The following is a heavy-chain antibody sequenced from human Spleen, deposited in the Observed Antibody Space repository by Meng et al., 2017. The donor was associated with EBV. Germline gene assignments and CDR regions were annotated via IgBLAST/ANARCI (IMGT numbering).Heavy chain of an antibody. Sequence: HVQVQKWAAGQMQASDTLSLTWAVHGVSISCDYWSWNRQPPGKVLEWSVVIYHGGSTIYNPTFKSRVTISVDKSKNQASLELTCVTAADTAVYYCARIDGYSNFDYWGQGTLVTVSS. CDR2: IYHGGST. D-gene: IGHD5-24*01. J-gene: IGHJ4*02. V-gene: IGHV4-34*01. CDR1: GVSISCDY. CDR3: ARIDGYSNFDY.